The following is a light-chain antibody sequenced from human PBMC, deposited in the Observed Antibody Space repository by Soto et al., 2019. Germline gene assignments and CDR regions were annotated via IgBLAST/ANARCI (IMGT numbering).Light chain of an antibody. CDR2: SNN. CDR1: SSNIGSNP. J-gene: IGLJ3*02. V-gene: IGLV1-44*01. CDR3: AAWDDSLNSPV. Sequence: QSVLTQPPSASGTPGQRVTISCSGSSSNIGSNPVNWYQQLPGTAPKLLIYSNNQRPSGVPDRFSGSKSVTASLAISGLQSEDEADYYCAAWDDSLNSPVFGGGTKLTVL.